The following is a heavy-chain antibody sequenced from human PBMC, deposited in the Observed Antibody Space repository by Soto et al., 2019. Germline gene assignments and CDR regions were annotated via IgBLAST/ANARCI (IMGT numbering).Heavy chain of an antibody. CDR2: ISTSGSNT. CDR3: ADGGEWSFNFEY. V-gene: IGHV3-23*01. J-gene: IGHJ4*02. D-gene: IGHD3-3*01. CDR1: GFTFSSYA. Sequence: ASVKVSCAASGFTFSSYAMSWVRQAPGKGLEWVSGISTSGSNTYHADFVKGRFTISRDNSKNTLYLQMNNLRAEDTAVYYCADGGEWSFNFEYWGQGTLVTVSS.